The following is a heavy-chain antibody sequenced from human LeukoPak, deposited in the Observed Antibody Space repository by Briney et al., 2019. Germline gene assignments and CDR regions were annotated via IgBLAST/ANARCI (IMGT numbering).Heavy chain of an antibody. J-gene: IGHJ4*02. CDR2: IYYSGST. V-gene: IGHV4-61*01. Sequence: SETLSLTCTVSGGSVSSGSYYWSWIRQPPGKGLEWIGYIYYSGSTNYNPSLKSRVTISVDTSKNQFSLKLSSVTAADTAVYYCARVIAVAYLDYWGQGTLVTVSS. D-gene: IGHD6-19*01. CDR3: ARVIAVAYLDY. CDR1: GGSVSSGSYY.